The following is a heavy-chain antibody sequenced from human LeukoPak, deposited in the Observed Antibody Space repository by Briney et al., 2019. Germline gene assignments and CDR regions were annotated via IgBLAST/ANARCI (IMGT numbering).Heavy chain of an antibody. CDR1: GFTFSGST. CDR2: IRSKANSYAT. CDR3: TSPQADSGATYFRH. J-gene: IGHJ1*01. V-gene: IGHV3-73*01. Sequence: GGSLRLSCAASGFTFSGSTIHWVRQASGKGLEWIGRIRSKANSYATVYAASVKGRFTISRDDAKNTAYLQMDSLKTEDTAVYYCTSPQADSGATYFRHWGQGTLVTVSS. D-gene: IGHD6-19*01.